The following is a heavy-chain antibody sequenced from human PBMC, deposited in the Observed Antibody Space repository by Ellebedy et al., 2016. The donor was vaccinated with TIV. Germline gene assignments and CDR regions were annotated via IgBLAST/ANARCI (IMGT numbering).Heavy chain of an antibody. V-gene: IGHV3-7*01. CDR1: GFSFRSYW. Sequence: PGGSLRLSCAASGFSFRSYWMTWVRQAPGKGLEWVANIYQDGSEMYYADSVKGLFTISRDNGKSSLYLQMDSLKAEDTAVYFCARRGSYGDYAVQINSWLDPWGQGTLVTVSS. CDR3: ARRGSYGDYAVQINSWLDP. J-gene: IGHJ5*02. D-gene: IGHD4-17*01. CDR2: IYQDGSEM.